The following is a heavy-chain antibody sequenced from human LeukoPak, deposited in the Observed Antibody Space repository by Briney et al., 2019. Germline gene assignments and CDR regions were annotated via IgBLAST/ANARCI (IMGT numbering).Heavy chain of an antibody. Sequence: GESLTLSCKGSGYIFTSYWIGWVRQMPGKGLEWMGIIYPGDSDTIYSPSFQGQVTISADKSISTAYLQWSSLKASDTAMYYCARQIGDYGSGPDYWGQGTLVTVSS. CDR1: GYIFTSYW. D-gene: IGHD3-10*01. CDR3: ARQIGDYGSGPDY. J-gene: IGHJ4*02. V-gene: IGHV5-51*01. CDR2: IYPGDSDT.